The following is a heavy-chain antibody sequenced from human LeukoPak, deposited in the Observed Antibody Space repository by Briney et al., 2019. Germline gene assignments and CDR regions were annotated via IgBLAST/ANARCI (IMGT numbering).Heavy chain of an antibody. CDR2: IKQDGSEK. V-gene: IGHV3-7*01. Sequence: GGFLRLSCAASGFTFSSYWMSWVRQAPGKGLEWVANIKQDGSEKYYVDSVKGRFTISRDNAKNSLYLQMNSLRAEDTAVYYCARDRSYFKWPEDAFDIWGQGTMVTVSS. D-gene: IGHD3-10*01. CDR1: GFTFSSYW. J-gene: IGHJ3*02. CDR3: ARDRSYFKWPEDAFDI.